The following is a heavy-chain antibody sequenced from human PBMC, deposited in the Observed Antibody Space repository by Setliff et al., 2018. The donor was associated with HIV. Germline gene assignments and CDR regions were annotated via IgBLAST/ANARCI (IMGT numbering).Heavy chain of an antibody. J-gene: IGHJ3*02. V-gene: IGHV1-69*05. CDR3: ARARSSSGWVDAFDI. D-gene: IGHD6-19*01. CDR2: IIPIFGTA. Sequence: SVKVSCKASGFTFNHYALSWVRQAPGQGLEWMGGIIPIFGTANYAQKFQGRVTITTDGSTSTAYMEPSSLRSEDTAVYYCARARSSSGWVDAFDIWGQGTMVTVSS. CDR1: GFTFNHYA.